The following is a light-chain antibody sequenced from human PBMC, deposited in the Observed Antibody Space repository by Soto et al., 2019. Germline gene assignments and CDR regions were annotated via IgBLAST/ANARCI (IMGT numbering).Light chain of an antibody. Sequence: QSALTQPASVSGSPGQSITISCTGTNSDIGGYNYVSWYQQHPGKAPKLMIYDVSNRPSGVSYRFSGSKSGNTASLTISGLQAEDEADYYCSSYTSRSTLGVFGGGTK. V-gene: IGLV2-14*03. CDR3: SSYTSRSTLGV. J-gene: IGLJ2*01. CDR1: NSDIGGYNY. CDR2: DVS.